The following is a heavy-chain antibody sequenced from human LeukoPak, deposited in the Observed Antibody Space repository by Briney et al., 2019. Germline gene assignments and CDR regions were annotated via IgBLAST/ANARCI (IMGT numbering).Heavy chain of an antibody. D-gene: IGHD2-2*01. J-gene: IGHJ6*03. CDR3: ARDIVVVPAYYYYYYMDV. CDR2: IYTSGST. CDR1: GGSISSYY. V-gene: IGHV4-4*07. Sequence: PSETLSLTCTVSGGSISSYYWSWIRQPAGKGLEWIGRIYTSGSTNYNPSLKSRVTMSVDTSKNQFSLKLSSVTAADTAVYYCARDIVVVPAYYYYYYMDVWGKGTTVTVSS.